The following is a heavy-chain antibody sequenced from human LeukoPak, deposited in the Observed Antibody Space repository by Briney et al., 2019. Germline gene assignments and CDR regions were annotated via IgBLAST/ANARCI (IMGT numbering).Heavy chain of an antibody. D-gene: IGHD2-2*02. Sequence: SQTLSLTCTVPGGSISSGGYYWSWIRQHPGKGLDWIGYIYYSWSTYYNPSLNSRVTISVDTSKNQFSLKLSSVTAADTAVYYCARGTGIVVVPAAIGSPFDYWGQGTLVTVSS. CDR2: IYYSWST. CDR1: GGSISSGGYY. CDR3: ARGTGIVVVPAAIGSPFDY. J-gene: IGHJ4*02. V-gene: IGHV4-31*03.